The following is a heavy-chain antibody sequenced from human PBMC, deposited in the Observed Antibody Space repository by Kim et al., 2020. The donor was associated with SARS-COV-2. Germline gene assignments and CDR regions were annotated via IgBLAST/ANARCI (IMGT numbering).Heavy chain of an antibody. Sequence: ASVKVSCKASGYTFTSYDMHWVRQAPGQGLEWMGRINPIGGSTSYAQKFQGRVTMTTDTSTSTAYMELSSLRSEDTAVYYCARDLSVHYYYGMDFWGQGT. CDR3: ARDLSVHYYYGMDF. CDR1: GYTFTSYD. J-gene: IGHJ6*02. D-gene: IGHD1-26*01. CDR2: INPIGGST. V-gene: IGHV1-46*01.